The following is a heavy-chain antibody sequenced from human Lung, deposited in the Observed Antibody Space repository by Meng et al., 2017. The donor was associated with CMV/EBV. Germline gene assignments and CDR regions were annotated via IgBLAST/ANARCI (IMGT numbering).Heavy chain of an antibody. CDR1: GYTLTNYG. Sequence: SXXVSXXASGYTLTNYGISWVRQAPGQGLEWMGWISAYNGNTNYAQNLQGRVTMTTDTSTNTAYMELRSLRSDDTAIYFCARDRATRAYYFDYWGQGTXVTVSS. V-gene: IGHV1-18*01. D-gene: IGHD1-1*01. CDR3: ARDRATRAYYFDY. CDR2: ISAYNGNT. J-gene: IGHJ4*02.